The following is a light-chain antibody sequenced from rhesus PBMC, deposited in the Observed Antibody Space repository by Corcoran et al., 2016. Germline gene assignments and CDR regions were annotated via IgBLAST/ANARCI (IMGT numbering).Light chain of an antibody. V-gene: IGKV1-25*01. J-gene: IGKJ3*01. CDR1: QDISNN. CDR2: KAS. Sequence: DIQMTQSPSSLSASVGDRVTITCRASQDISNNLAWYQQKPGKVPKLLIYKASTLQSGIPSRFSGGGSGTDFTLTISSLQPEDFAPYYCQYGYGIITFGPGTKLDIK. CDR3: QYGYGIIT.